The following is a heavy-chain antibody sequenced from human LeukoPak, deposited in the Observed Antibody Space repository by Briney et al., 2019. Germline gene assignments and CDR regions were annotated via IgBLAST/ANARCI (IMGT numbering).Heavy chain of an antibody. D-gene: IGHD2-2*02. V-gene: IGHV1-2*02. CDR1: GYTFTH. Sequence: ASVKVSCKTSGYTFTHLHWVRQAPGQGLAWMGWINPNSGGTNYAQDFQGRVTMTGDTSISTAYMELSRLTSDDTAVYYCASNTESGYWGQGTLITVSS. CDR3: ASNTESGY. CDR2: INPNSGGT. J-gene: IGHJ4*02.